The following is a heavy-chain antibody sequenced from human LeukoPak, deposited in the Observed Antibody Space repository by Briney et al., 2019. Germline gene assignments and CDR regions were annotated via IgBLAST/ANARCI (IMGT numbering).Heavy chain of an antibody. CDR3: ARDAVYSSSWQYY. V-gene: IGHV3-33*01. CDR1: GFTFSSYG. CDR2: IWYDGSNK. J-gene: IGHJ4*02. D-gene: IGHD6-13*01. Sequence: GSLRLSCAASGFTFSSYGMHWVRQAPGKGLEWVAVIWYDGSNKYYADSVKGRFTISRGNSKNTLYLQMNSLRAEDTAVYYCARDAVYSSSWQYYWGQGTLVTVSS.